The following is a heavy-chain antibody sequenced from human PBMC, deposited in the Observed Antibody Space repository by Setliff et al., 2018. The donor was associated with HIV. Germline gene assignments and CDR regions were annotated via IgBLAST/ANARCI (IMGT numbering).Heavy chain of an antibody. Sequence: LRLSCEGSGFFFSRHVMSWVRQAPGKGLEWVSGINNRGDRTDYADSVKGRFTISRDNADGSLFLQMNNLRVEDSAMYYCTKHDCSGGTCYLNAIEYWGQGTMVTVSS. V-gene: IGHV3-23*01. CDR1: GFFFSRHV. D-gene: IGHD2-15*01. CDR2: INNRGDRT. CDR3: TKHDCSGGTCYLNAIEY. J-gene: IGHJ4*03.